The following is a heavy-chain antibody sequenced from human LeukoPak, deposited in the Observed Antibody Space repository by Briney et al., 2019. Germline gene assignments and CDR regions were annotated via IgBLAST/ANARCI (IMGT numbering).Heavy chain of an antibody. CDR3: ARGRMATIDYYYGMDV. V-gene: IGHV3-30*04. Sequence: PGGSLRLSCAASGFTFSSYAMHWVRQAPGKGLEWVAVISYDGSNKYYADSVKGRFTISRDNSKNTLYLKMNSLRAEDTAVYYCARGRMATIDYYYGMDVWGQGTTVTVSS. CDR2: ISYDGSNK. D-gene: IGHD5-24*01. CDR1: GFTFSSYA. J-gene: IGHJ6*02.